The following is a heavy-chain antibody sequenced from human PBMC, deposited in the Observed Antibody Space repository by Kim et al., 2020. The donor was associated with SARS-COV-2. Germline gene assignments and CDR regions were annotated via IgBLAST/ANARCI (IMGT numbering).Heavy chain of an antibody. CDR3: ARDPTAAGKEGY. Sequence: SETLSLTCAVYGGSFSGYYWSWIRQPPGKGLEWIWEINHSGSTNYNPSLKSRVTISVDTSKNQFSLKLSSVTAADTAVYYCARDPTAAGKEGYWGQGTLVTVSS. V-gene: IGHV4-34*01. CDR2: INHSGST. CDR1: GGSFSGYY. J-gene: IGHJ4*02. D-gene: IGHD6-13*01.